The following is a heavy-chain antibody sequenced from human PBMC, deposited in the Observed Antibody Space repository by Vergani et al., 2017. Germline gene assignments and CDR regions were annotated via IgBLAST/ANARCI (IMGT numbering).Heavy chain of an antibody. V-gene: IGHV4-59*01. CDR2: IYYSGST. D-gene: IGHD4-17*01. Sequence: QVQLQESGPGLVKPSETLSLTCTVSGGSISSYYWSWIRQPPGKGLEWIGYIYYSGSTNYYPSLKSRVTITVDTSKNQFSLKLSSVTAADTAVYYCARPDNYGDYVPFDYWGQGTLVTVSS. CDR1: GGSISSYY. J-gene: IGHJ4*02. CDR3: ARPDNYGDYVPFDY.